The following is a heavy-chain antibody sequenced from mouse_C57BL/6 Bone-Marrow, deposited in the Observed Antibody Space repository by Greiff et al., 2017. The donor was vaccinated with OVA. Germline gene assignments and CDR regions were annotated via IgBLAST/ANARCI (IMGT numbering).Heavy chain of an antibody. J-gene: IGHJ2*01. Sequence: VQLQQSGAELVRPGASVKLSCKASGYTFTDYYINWVKQRPGQGLEWIARIYPGSGNTYYNEKFKGKATLTAEKSSSTAYMQLSSLTSEDSAVYFCARRGDYYGIDYWGQGTTLTVSS. CDR1: GYTFTDYY. V-gene: IGHV1-76*01. D-gene: IGHD1-1*01. CDR3: ARRGDYYGIDY. CDR2: IYPGSGNT.